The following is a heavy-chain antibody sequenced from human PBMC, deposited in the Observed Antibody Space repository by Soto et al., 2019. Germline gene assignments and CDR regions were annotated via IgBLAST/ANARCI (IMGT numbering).Heavy chain of an antibody. J-gene: IGHJ6*02. V-gene: IGHV1-18*01. CDR1: GFTFSNYG. CDR2: VSANNGHT. Sequence: QGQLVQSGAEVKKPGASVKLSCKASGFTFSNYGLNWVRQAPGQGLEWMGWVSANNGHTNYAQNVQGRVSMTTDTSTSTAYMELRGLTFDDTAVYYCARDIESVTEKHFFYYYAMDVWGQGATVTVSS. CDR3: ARDIESVTEKHFFYYYAMDV. D-gene: IGHD2-8*01.